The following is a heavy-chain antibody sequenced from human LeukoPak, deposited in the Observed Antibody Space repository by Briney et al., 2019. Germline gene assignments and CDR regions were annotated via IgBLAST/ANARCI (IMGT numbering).Heavy chain of an antibody. J-gene: IGHJ4*02. V-gene: IGHV3-66*01. CDR3: ASTQSLDYSSGWYGDY. CDR2: IYSGGST. Sequence: PGGSLRLSCAASEFTVSVNYMSWVRQAPGKGLEWVSVIYSGGSTYYADSVKGRFTISRDNSKNTLYLQMNSLRAEDTAVYYCASTQSLDYSSGWYGDYWGQGTLVTVSS. D-gene: IGHD6-19*01. CDR1: EFTVSVNY.